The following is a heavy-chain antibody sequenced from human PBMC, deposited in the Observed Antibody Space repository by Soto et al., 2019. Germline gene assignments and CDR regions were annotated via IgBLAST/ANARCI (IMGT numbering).Heavy chain of an antibody. J-gene: IGHJ5*02. V-gene: IGHV4-39*01. D-gene: IGHD3-3*01. CDR3: ATLPIFGLKNWFDP. CDR1: GGSISSSSYY. Sequence: PSETLSLTCTVSGGSISSSSYYWGWIRQPPGKGLEWIGSIYYSGSTYYNPSLKSRVTISVDTSKNQFSLKLSSVTAADTAVYYCATLPIFGLKNWFDPWGQGTLVTVSS. CDR2: IYYSGST.